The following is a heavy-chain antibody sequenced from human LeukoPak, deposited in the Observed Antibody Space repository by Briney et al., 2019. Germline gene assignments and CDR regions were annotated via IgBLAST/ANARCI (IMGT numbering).Heavy chain of an antibody. D-gene: IGHD3-22*01. J-gene: IGHJ4*02. CDR3: ASLNYYDSSGPQAN. V-gene: IGHV3-21*01. CDR2: ISSSSSYI. CDR1: GFTFSSNS. Sequence: PGGSLRLSCAASGFTFSSNSMNWVRQAPGKGLEWVSSISSSSSYIYYADSVKGRFTISRDNAKNSLYLQMNSLRAEDTAVYYCASLNYYDSSGPQANWGQGTLVTVSS.